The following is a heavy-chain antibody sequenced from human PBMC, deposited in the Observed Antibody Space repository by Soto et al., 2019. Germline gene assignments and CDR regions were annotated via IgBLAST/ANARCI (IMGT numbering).Heavy chain of an antibody. V-gene: IGHV4-4*02. Sequence: QVQPQESGPGLVKPSGTLSLTCAVSGGSISSSNWWSWVRQPPGKGLEWIGEIYHSGSTNYNPSLKRRVTISVDKSKNQFSLKLSSVTAADTAVYYCAINCISTSCYPYGMDVWGQGTTVTVSS. CDR2: IYHSGST. CDR3: AINCISTSCYPYGMDV. J-gene: IGHJ6*02. D-gene: IGHD2-2*01. CDR1: GGSISSSNW.